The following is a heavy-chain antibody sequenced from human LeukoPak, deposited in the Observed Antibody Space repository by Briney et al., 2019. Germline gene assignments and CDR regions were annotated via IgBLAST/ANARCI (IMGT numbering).Heavy chain of an antibody. CDR2: TYYSGST. CDR1: GGSISSSSYY. V-gene: IGHV4-39*01. Sequence: PSETLSLTCTVSGGSISSSSYYWGWIRQPPGKGLEWIGSTYYSGSTYYNPSLKSRVTISVDTSKNQFSLKLSSVTAADTAVYYCARGGIAARLPDYWGQGTLVTVSS. CDR3: ARGGIAARLPDY. D-gene: IGHD6-6*01. J-gene: IGHJ4*02.